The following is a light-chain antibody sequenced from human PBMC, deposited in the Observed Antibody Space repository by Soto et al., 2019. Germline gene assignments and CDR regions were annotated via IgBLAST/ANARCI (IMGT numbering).Light chain of an antibody. J-gene: IGKJ4*01. Sequence: DIQMTQSPSTLSASEGDRVTINCRASQNIRSYLNWYQQKPGKAPKLLIYAASRLQSGVPSRFSGSGSGTDFTLTISSLHAEDFATYYCQQSYSTSRITFGGGTTVDIK. CDR2: AAS. CDR1: QNIRSY. V-gene: IGKV1-39*01. CDR3: QQSYSTSRIT.